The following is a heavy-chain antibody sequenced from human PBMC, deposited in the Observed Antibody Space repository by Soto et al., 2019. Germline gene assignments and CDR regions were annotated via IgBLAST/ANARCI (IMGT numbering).Heavy chain of an antibody. CDR3: AHSRIWFGTDCFDP. CDR2: IYWDDDK. J-gene: IGHJ5*02. CDR1: GFSLSTSGVG. Sequence: QITLKESGPPLVKPTQTLTLTCTFSGFSLSTSGVGVGWIRQPPGKALEWLALIYWDDDKRYSPSLESRLPITPDTSNCQVVLTMTNLASVDTATYCCAHSRIWFGTDCFDPWGKGTLVTVPS. D-gene: IGHD3-10*01. V-gene: IGHV2-5*02.